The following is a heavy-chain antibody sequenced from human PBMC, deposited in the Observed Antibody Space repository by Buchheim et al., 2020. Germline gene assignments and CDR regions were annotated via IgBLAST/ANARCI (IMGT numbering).Heavy chain of an antibody. CDR3: AKVKSPYDILTGYFIDAFDI. CDR1: GFTFSSYA. D-gene: IGHD3-9*01. Sequence: EVQLLGSGGGLVQPGGSLRLSCAASGFTFSSYAMSWVRQAPGKGLEWVSTVSGSGNTYYADSVKGRFTISRDHSMDTLYLQMNSLRAEDTAVYYCAKVKSPYDILTGYFIDAFDIWGQGT. V-gene: IGHV3-23*01. CDR2: VSGSGNT. J-gene: IGHJ3*02.